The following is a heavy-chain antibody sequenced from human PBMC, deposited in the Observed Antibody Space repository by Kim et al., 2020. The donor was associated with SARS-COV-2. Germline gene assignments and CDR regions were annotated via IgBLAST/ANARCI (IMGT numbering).Heavy chain of an antibody. CDR2: INPSGGST. J-gene: IGHJ6*03. V-gene: IGHV1-46*01. CDR1: GYTFTSYY. CDR3: ARGNRVVVAAITNYYYYYYMDV. D-gene: IGHD2-15*01. Sequence: ASVKVSCKASGYTFTSYYMHWVRQAPGQGLEWMGIINPSGGSTSYAQKFQGRVTMTRDTSTSTVYMELSSLRSEDMAVYYCARGNRVVVAAITNYYYYYYMDVWGKGTTVTVSS.